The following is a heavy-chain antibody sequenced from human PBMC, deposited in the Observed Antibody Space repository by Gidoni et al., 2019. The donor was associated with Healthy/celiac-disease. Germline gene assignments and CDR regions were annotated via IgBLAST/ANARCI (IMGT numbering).Heavy chain of an antibody. D-gene: IGHD3-3*01. Sequence: QVQLVEAGGGVVPPGRSLRLSCAASGCPFSSYGMHWVRQAPGKGLEWVAVIWYDGSNKYYADSVKGRFIISRDNSKNTLYLQMNSQRAEDTAVYYCARDGIRFSMDVWGKGTTVTVSS. V-gene: IGHV3-33*01. CDR1: GCPFSSYG. CDR3: ARDGIRFSMDV. CDR2: IWYDGSNK. J-gene: IGHJ6*03.